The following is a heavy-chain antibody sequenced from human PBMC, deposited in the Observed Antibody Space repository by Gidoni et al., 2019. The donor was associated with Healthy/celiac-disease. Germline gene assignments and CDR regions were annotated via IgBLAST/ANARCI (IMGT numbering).Heavy chain of an antibody. CDR1: GFTFDDYA. CDR3: AKDSGYSYGAFDY. J-gene: IGHJ4*02. CDR2: ISWNSGSI. V-gene: IGHV3-9*01. D-gene: IGHD5-18*01. Sequence: EVQLVESGGGLVQPGRSLRLSCAASGFTFDDYAMHWVRQAPGKGLEGVSGISWNSGSIGYADSVKGRFTISRDNAKNSLYLQMNSLRAEDTALYYCAKDSGYSYGAFDYWGQGTLVTDSS.